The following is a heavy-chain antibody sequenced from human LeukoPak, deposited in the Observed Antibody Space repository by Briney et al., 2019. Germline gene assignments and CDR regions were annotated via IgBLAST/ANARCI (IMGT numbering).Heavy chain of an antibody. CDR2: IYDGGTT. D-gene: IGHD3-22*01. V-gene: IGHV3-66*01. CDR3: ARFYDTSGYLDC. Sequence: GGSLRLSCGASGFTVSSKFMSWVRQAPGKGLEWVSVIYDGGTTYYADSVKGRFTISGDNSKNMLFLQMNSLRAEDTAVYYCARFYDTSGYLDCWGQGTLVTVSS. CDR1: GFTVSSKF. J-gene: IGHJ4*02.